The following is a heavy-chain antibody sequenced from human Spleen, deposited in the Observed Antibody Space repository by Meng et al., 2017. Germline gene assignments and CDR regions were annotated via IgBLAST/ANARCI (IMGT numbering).Heavy chain of an antibody. CDR3: ARDLSGDSNNY. CDR1: GYTFTSYY. D-gene: IGHD3-22*01. Sequence: ASVKVSCKASGYTFTSYYIHWVRQATGQGLEWMGMINPSGGSTSYAQKSQGRVTMTRDTSTSTVYMELSSLRSEDTAVYYCARDLSGDSNNYWGQGTLVTVSS. CDR2: INPSGGST. J-gene: IGHJ4*02. V-gene: IGHV1-46*01.